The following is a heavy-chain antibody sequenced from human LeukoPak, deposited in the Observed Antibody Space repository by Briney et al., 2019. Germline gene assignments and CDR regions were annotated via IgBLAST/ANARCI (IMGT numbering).Heavy chain of an antibody. CDR2: ISGSGGST. V-gene: IGHV3-23*01. J-gene: IGHJ4*02. CDR1: GFPFSNYA. D-gene: IGHD2-15*01. Sequence: GGSLGLYCAASGFPFSNYAMSWVRQAPGKGLEWVSAISGSGGSTYYTDSVKGRFTISRDNSKNTLYLQMNSLRAEDTAVYYCAKRATPSPHFDYWGQGTLVTVSS. CDR3: AKRATPSPHFDY.